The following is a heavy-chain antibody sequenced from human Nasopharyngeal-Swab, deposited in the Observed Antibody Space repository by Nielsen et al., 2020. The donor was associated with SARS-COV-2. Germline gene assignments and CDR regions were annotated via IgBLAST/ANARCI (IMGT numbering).Heavy chain of an antibody. CDR1: GFTFSNAW. CDR3: TTGGRWELRPIDY. CDR2: IKSKTDGGTT. Sequence: GESLKISCAASGFTFSNAWMSWVRQAPGKGLEWVGRIKSKTDGGTTDYAAPVKGRFTTSRDDSKNTLYLQMNSLKTEDTAVYYCTTGGRWELRPIDYWGQGTLVTVSS. J-gene: IGHJ4*02. D-gene: IGHD1-26*01. V-gene: IGHV3-15*01.